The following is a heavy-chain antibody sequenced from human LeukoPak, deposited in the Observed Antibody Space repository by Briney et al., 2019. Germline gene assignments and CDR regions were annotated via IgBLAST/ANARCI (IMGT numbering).Heavy chain of an antibody. V-gene: IGHV4-39*01. D-gene: IGHD2/OR15-2a*01. CDR3: ARAFRARYLDL. CDR2: IYYSGST. Sequence: PSETVSLTCTVSGGSITTSSYYWGWIRQPPGKGLEWIGIIYYSGSTYYNPSLKGRVTISVDTSKNQFSLKLSSVTAADTAVYYCARAFRARYLDLWGRGIPVTVSS. CDR1: GGSITTSSYY. J-gene: IGHJ2*01.